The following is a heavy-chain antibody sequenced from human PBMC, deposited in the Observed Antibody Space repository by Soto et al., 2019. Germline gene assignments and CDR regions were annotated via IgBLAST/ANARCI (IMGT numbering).Heavy chain of an antibody. CDR3: ARHRGYYDILTGYYTELNFDY. V-gene: IGHV4-39*01. D-gene: IGHD3-9*01. Sequence: QLPLQESGPGLVKPSETLSLTCIVSGGSISSSSYYWGWIRQPPGKGLAWIGGIYYSGTTYYNPSLKSRVTISVDTSKNQFSLKLSSVTAADTAVYYCARHRGYYDILTGYYTELNFDYWGQGTLVTVSS. J-gene: IGHJ4*02. CDR1: GGSISSSSYY. CDR2: IYYSGTT.